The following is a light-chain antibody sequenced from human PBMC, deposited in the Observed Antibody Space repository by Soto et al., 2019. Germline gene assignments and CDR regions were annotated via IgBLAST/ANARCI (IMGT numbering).Light chain of an antibody. CDR1: QSVSSY. Sequence: EIVLTQSPATLSLSPGERATLSCRASQSVSSYLAWYQQKPGQAPRLLIYDASNRATGIPARFSGSGSGTDFTRTISSLEPEEFAVYYCQQRSNGPSWGWTFGQGTKVEIK. J-gene: IGKJ1*01. CDR2: DAS. V-gene: IGKV3-11*01. CDR3: QQRSNGPSWGWT.